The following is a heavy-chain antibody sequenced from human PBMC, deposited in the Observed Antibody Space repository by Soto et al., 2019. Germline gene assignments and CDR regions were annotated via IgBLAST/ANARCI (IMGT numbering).Heavy chain of an antibody. D-gene: IGHD3-16*02. V-gene: IGHV4-31*03. J-gene: IGHJ4*02. Sequence: QVQLQESGPGLVKPSQTLSLTCTVSGGSISSSGYYWSWIRQPPGKGLEWIGYIYYSGTTYYNPSLKSRLIISVDTSENQFSLKLSSVTAADTAVYYCARCPLTFRGFIPHYFDYWGQGTLVTVSS. CDR3: ARCPLTFRGFIPHYFDY. CDR2: IYYSGTT. CDR1: GGSISSSGYY.